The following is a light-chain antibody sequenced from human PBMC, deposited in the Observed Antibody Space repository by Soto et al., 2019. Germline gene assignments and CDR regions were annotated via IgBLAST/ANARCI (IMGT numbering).Light chain of an antibody. CDR3: SSYAGSNNLV. J-gene: IGLJ2*01. Sequence: QSVLTQPPSASGSPGQSVTISCTGTSSDVGGYNYVSWYQQHPGKAPKLMIYEVSKRPSGVPDRFFGSKSANTASLTVSGLQAEDEADYYCSSYAGSNNLVYGGGTKLTVL. V-gene: IGLV2-8*01. CDR1: SSDVGGYNY. CDR2: EVS.